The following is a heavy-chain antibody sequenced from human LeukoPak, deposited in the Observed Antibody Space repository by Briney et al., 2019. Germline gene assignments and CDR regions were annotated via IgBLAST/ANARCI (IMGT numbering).Heavy chain of an antibody. V-gene: IGHV1-18*01. Sequence: ASVKVSCKASGYTFTSYGISWVRQAPGQGLERMGGISAYNGNTNYAQKLQGRVTMTTDTSTSTAYMELRSLRSDDTAVYYCARESQWLALSIFDYRGQGTLVTVSS. J-gene: IGHJ4*02. CDR1: GYTFTSYG. CDR3: ARESQWLALSIFDY. D-gene: IGHD6-19*01. CDR2: ISAYNGNT.